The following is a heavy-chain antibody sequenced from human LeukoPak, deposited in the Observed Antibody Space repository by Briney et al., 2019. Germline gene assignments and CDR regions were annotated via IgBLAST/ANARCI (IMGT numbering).Heavy chain of an antibody. CDR1: GDSISSNY. Sequence: PETLSLTCTVSGDSISSNYWSWIRQSAGKGLEWIGRIYTSENTIYNPSLKSRVTMSVDTSKNQFSLKVNSVTAADTAVYYCARVTRPGKGILDYWGQGTLVTVSS. J-gene: IGHJ4*02. D-gene: IGHD6-6*01. CDR3: ARVTRPGKGILDY. CDR2: IYTSENT. V-gene: IGHV4-4*07.